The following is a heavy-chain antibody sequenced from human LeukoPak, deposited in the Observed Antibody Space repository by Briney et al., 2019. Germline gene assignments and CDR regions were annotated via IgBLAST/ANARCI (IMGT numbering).Heavy chain of an antibody. Sequence: SETLSLTCTVSGGSISSSSYYWGWIRQPPGKGLEWIGSIYYSGSTYYNPSLKSRVTISVDTSKNQFSLKLSSVTAADTAVYYCARARGIAAAGKNIDYWGQGTLVTVSS. CDR1: GGSISSSSYY. J-gene: IGHJ4*02. CDR2: IYYSGST. D-gene: IGHD6-13*01. V-gene: IGHV4-39*07. CDR3: ARARGIAAAGKNIDY.